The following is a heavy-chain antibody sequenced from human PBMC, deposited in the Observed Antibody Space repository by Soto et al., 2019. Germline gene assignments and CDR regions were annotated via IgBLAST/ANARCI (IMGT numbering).Heavy chain of an antibody. CDR1: GFIFSTYA. V-gene: IGHV3-23*01. J-gene: IGHJ4*02. D-gene: IGHD2-21*02. CDR2: ISTSGGST. CDR3: ARGQMTSTY. Sequence: GGSLRLSCAASGFIFSTYAMSWVRQAPGKGLEWVSTISTSGGSTHYADSVTGRFTISRDNTRSTLYLQMNSLRVDDTAVYYCARGQMTSTYWGQGSLVTVSS.